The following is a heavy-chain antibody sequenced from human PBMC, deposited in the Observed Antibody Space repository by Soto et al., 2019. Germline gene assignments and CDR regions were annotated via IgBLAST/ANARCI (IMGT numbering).Heavy chain of an antibody. CDR2: INTNTGNP. CDR1: GYTFTSYA. J-gene: IGHJ4*02. D-gene: IGHD6-19*01. V-gene: IGHV7-4-1*01. Sequence: ASVKVSCKASGYTFTSYAMNWVRQAPGQGLEWMGWINTNTGNPTYAQGFTGRFVFSLDTSVSTAYLQICSLKAEDTAVYYCARGIAVADLEVDYFDYWGQGTLVTVSS. CDR3: ARGIAVADLEVDYFDY.